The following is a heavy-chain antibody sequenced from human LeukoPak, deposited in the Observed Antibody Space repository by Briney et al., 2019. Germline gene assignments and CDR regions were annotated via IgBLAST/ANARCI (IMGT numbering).Heavy chain of an antibody. CDR2: ISSSSSTI. D-gene: IGHD3-10*01. CDR1: GFTFSSYS. Sequence: GGSLRLSCAASGFTFSSYSMNWVRQAPGKGREWVSYISSSSSTIYYADSVKGRFTISRDNAKNSLYLQMNSLSAEDTAVYYCASDELGLLWFGEFWQPWAFDIWGQGTMVTVSS. J-gene: IGHJ3*02. CDR3: ASDELGLLWFGEFWQPWAFDI. V-gene: IGHV3-48*04.